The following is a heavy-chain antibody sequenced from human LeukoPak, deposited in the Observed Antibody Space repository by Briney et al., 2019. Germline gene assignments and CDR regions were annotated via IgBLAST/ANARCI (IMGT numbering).Heavy chain of an antibody. J-gene: IGHJ4*02. CDR1: GLTFTSHG. Sequence: GTSLRLSCTTSGLTFTSHGFHWLRQVVGKRLEWVAFVRNDGSDTYHANSVKGPFSISRDDSKNTLYLQMNGLRPEDTAIYYCARDRGKDYFDSWGQGTQVTVSS. CDR3: ARDRGKDYFDS. CDR2: VRNDGSDT. V-gene: IGHV3-33*01. D-gene: IGHD4-23*01.